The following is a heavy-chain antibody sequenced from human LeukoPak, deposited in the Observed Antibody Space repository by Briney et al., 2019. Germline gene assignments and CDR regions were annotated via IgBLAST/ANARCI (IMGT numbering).Heavy chain of an antibody. CDR1: GGTFSSYA. CDR2: IIPIFGTA. CDR3: ARGGFATYYFDY. D-gene: IGHD3-22*01. J-gene: IGHJ4*02. V-gene: IGHV1-69*13. Sequence: ASVKLSCKASGGTFSSYAISWVRQAPGQGLEWMGVIIPIFGTANYAQKFQGRVTITADESTSTAYLELSSLRSEDTAVYYCARGGFATYYFDYWGQGTLVTVSS.